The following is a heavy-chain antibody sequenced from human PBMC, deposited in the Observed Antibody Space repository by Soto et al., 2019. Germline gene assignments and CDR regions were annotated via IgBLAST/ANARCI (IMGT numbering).Heavy chain of an antibody. CDR3: TREGSAPYYYYGMDA. CDR2: INTHNGNT. Sequence: ASVKVSCKASGYTFTTYGISWVRQAPGQGLEWLGWINTHNGNTNYAQNLQGRVIMTADTSTSTAYMELRSLRSDDTAICYCTREGSAPYYYYGMDAWGQGTTVTVS. J-gene: IGHJ6*02. V-gene: IGHV1-18*01. D-gene: IGHD3-10*01. CDR1: GYTFTTYG.